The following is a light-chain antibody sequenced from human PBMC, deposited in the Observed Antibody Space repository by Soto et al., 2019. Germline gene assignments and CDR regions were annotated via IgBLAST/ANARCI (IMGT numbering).Light chain of an antibody. J-gene: IGLJ2*01. V-gene: IGLV2-11*01. CDR3: CSYASSNTLV. CDR2: DVT. CDR1: SSDIGDYNF. Sequence: QSVLTQPRSVSGSPGQSVTISCTGTSSDIGDYNFVSWYQQHPDKAPKLIIYDVTKRPSRVPDRFSGSKSGSTASLTISGVQAEDEADYYCCSYASSNTLVFGGGTKVTVL.